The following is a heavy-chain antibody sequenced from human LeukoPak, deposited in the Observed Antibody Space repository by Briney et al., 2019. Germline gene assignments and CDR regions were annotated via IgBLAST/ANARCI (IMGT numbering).Heavy chain of an antibody. CDR2: IYYSGST. Sequence: SETLSLTCTGSGGSISSYYWSWIRQPPGKGLEWIGYIYYSGSTNYNPSLKSRVTISVDTSKNQFSLKLSSVTAADTAVYYCAREPGYCSGGSCLHDAFDIWGQGTMVTVSS. J-gene: IGHJ3*02. CDR3: AREPGYCSGGSCLHDAFDI. CDR1: GGSISSYY. D-gene: IGHD2-15*01. V-gene: IGHV4-59*01.